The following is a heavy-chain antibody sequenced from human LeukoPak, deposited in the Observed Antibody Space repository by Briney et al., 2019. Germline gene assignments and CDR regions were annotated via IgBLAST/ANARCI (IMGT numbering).Heavy chain of an antibody. Sequence: SETLSLTCTVSGASISSNSYYWGWIRQPPGRGLEWIGSIYYSGTTYYNPSLKSRVTISVDTSKNHFSLKLSSVTAADTALYYCARHRDPIDYWGQGTLVTVSS. J-gene: IGHJ4*02. CDR1: GASISSNSYY. CDR3: ARHRDPIDY. CDR2: IYYSGTT. V-gene: IGHV4-39*01.